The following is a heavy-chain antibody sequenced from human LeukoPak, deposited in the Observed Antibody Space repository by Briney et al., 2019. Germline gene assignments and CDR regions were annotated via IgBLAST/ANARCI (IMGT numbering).Heavy chain of an antibody. CDR1: GFTFSDYY. Sequence: PGGSLRLSCAASGFTFSDYYVSWIRQAPGKGLEWGSYISSSGSTIYYADSVKGRFTISRDNAKNSLYLQMNSLRAEDTAVYYCARERANYYDSGSYYNGFDYWGQGTLVTVSS. CDR2: ISSSGSTI. J-gene: IGHJ4*02. D-gene: IGHD3-10*01. CDR3: ARERANYYDSGSYYNGFDY. V-gene: IGHV3-11*01.